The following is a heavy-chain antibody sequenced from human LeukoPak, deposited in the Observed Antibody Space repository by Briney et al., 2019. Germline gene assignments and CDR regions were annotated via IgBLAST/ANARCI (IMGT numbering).Heavy chain of an antibody. CDR1: GFTFSGRW. CDR3: ARLVVVTAQYWYYDL. CDR2: IKQDGSEK. V-gene: IGHV3-7*01. J-gene: IGHJ2*01. Sequence: GSLRLSCAASGFTFSGRWMGWVRQAPGKGLEYVANIKQDGSEKYYVDSVQGRFAISRDNADSSLYLQMNSLRAEDMAVYYCARLVVVTAQYWYYDLWGRGTLVTVSS. D-gene: IGHD2-21*02.